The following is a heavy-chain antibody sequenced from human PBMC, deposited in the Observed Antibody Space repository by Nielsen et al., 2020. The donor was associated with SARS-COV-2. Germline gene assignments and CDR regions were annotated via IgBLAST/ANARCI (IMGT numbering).Heavy chain of an antibody. V-gene: IGHV3-7*05. J-gene: IGHJ4*02. CDR1: GLISSSSC. Sequence: GESLKISCAALGLISSSSCMVWVRQAPGKGLEWVVNINEDGSVVNYVDSVKGRFTISRDNAGRSLYLQMNSLRAEDTAVYYCARDAAYSRFDYWGQGTLVTVSS. CDR3: ARDAAYSRFDY. D-gene: IGHD4-11*01. CDR2: INEDGSVV.